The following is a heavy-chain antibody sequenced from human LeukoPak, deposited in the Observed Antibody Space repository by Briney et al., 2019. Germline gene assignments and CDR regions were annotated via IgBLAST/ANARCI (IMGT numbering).Heavy chain of an antibody. CDR1: GGSISSGGHS. D-gene: IGHD3-22*01. Sequence: SETLSLTCTVSGGSISSGGHSWSWIRQPPGKGLEWIGYIYHSGSTYFNPSLKSRVTISVDRSKNQFSLKLSSVTAADTAVYYCVRSSGYYGSSLDAFDIWGQGTMVTVSS. CDR3: VRSSGYYGSSLDAFDI. J-gene: IGHJ3*02. CDR2: IYHSGST. V-gene: IGHV4-30-2*01.